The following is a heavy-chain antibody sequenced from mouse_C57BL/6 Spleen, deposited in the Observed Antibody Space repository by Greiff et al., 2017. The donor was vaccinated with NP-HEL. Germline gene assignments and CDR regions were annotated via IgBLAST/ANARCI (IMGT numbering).Heavy chain of an antibody. Sequence: QVQLQQPGAELVMPGASVKLSCKASGYTFTSYWMHWVKQRPGQGLEWIGEIDPSDSYTNYNQKFKGKSTLTVDKSSSTAYMQLSSLTSEDSAVYYCARYRANLDAYFDYWGQGTTLTVSS. CDR2: IDPSDSYT. V-gene: IGHV1-69*01. CDR1: GYTFTSYW. D-gene: IGHD4-1*01. CDR3: ARYRANLDAYFDY. J-gene: IGHJ2*01.